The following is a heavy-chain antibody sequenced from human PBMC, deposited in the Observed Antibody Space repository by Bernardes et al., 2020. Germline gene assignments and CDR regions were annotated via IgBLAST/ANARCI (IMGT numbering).Heavy chain of an antibody. CDR3: AKDYSVIGQAVYYYGLDV. CDR2: ISGSGDAT. D-gene: IGHD4-4*01. CDR1: GFTFSSYA. Sequence: GGSLRLSCAASGFTFSSYAMSWVRQAPGKGLEWVSTISGSGDATYYADSVKGRFTISRDNSKNPLYLQMNSLRAEDTAVYYCAKDYSVIGQAVYYYGLDVWGQGTTVTVSS. V-gene: IGHV3-23*01. J-gene: IGHJ6*02.